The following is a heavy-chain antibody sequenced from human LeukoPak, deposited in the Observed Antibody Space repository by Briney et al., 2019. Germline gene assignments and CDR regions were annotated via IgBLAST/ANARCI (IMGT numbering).Heavy chain of an antibody. V-gene: IGHV3-30*04. J-gene: IGHJ4*02. CDR2: ISHDGRTK. CDR3: ARPSPPGDGYNPSDH. CDR1: GFNFDNFA. D-gene: IGHD5-24*01. Sequence: PGGSLRLSCVVSGFNFDNFAMHGVRQPLGKGVEGVAVISHDGRTKYYADSMKGRITISRDNSKNTLFLQMNNLRSEDTAVYFCARPSPPGDGYNPSDHWGQGTLVTVSS.